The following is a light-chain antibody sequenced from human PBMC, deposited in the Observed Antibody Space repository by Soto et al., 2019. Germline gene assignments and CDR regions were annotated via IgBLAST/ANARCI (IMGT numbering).Light chain of an antibody. CDR1: SGYSNYK. J-gene: IGLJ2*01. CDR3: GADHGSGSRFV. V-gene: IGLV9-49*01. Sequence: QAVVTQPPSASASLGASVTLTCTLSSGYSNYKVDWYQQRPGKGPRFVMRVGTGGIVGSKGDGIPDRFSVLGSGLNRYLTIKKIQGEDESDYHFGADHGSGSRFVFGGGNKLTVL. CDR2: VGTGGIVG.